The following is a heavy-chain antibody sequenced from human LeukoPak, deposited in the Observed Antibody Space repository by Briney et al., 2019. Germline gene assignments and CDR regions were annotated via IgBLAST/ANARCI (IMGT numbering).Heavy chain of an antibody. Sequence: ASVKVSCKASGYTFTSYGISWVRQAPGQGLEWIGWISAYNGNTNSAQKLQGRVTMTTDTSTSTAYMELRSLRSDDTAVYYCARVGAATGIPFSWFDPWGQGTLVTVSS. D-gene: IGHD6-13*01. J-gene: IGHJ5*02. CDR3: ARVGAATGIPFSWFDP. V-gene: IGHV1-18*01. CDR2: ISAYNGNT. CDR1: GYTFTSYG.